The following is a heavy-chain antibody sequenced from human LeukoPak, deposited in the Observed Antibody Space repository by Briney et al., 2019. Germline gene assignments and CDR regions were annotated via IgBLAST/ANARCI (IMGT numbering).Heavy chain of an antibody. Sequence: GGSLRLSCAASGFTVSSNYMNWVRQAPGKGLEWVSVVSSGGDTYYADSVKGRFTISRDNSKNTLYLQMNSLRAEDTAVYYCAKASAMIVVVSKHFDYWGQGTLVTVSS. V-gene: IGHV3-53*01. CDR1: GFTVSSNY. D-gene: IGHD3-22*01. CDR3: AKASAMIVVVSKHFDY. J-gene: IGHJ4*02. CDR2: VSSGGDT.